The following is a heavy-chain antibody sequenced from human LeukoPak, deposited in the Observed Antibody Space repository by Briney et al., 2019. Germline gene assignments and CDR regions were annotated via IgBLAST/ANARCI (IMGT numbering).Heavy chain of an antibody. J-gene: IGHJ6*03. Sequence: GGSLRLSCAASGFTFDDYGMSWVRQAPGKGLEWVSGINWNGGSTGYADSLKGRFTNSRDNAKNSLYLQMTGLRAEDTALYYCARRGKRDYYYMDVWGKGTTVTGSS. CDR1: GFTFDDYG. CDR2: INWNGGST. D-gene: IGHD4-23*01. CDR3: ARRGKRDYYYMDV. V-gene: IGHV3-20*04.